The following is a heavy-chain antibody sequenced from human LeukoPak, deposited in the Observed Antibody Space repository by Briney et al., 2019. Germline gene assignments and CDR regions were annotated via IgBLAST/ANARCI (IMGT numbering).Heavy chain of an antibody. CDR2: IYYSGST. J-gene: IGHJ4*02. Sequence: SETLSLTCSVSGDSITGYHWGWIRQPPGKGLEWIGSIYYSGSTYYNPSLKSRVTISVDTSKNQFSLKLSSVTAADTAVYYCARLQLERTFDYWGQGTLVTVSS. CDR3: ARLQLERTFDY. V-gene: IGHV4-39*01. CDR1: GDSITGYH. D-gene: IGHD1-1*01.